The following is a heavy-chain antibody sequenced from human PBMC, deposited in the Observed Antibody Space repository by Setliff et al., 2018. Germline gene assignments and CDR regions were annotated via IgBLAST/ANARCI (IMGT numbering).Heavy chain of an antibody. CDR1: GYTFTSYD. Sequence: GASVKVSCKASGYTFTSYDINWVRRAPGKGLEWMGDFDPGDGETIYAQKFQGRVTITADESTSTAYMELSSLRSEDTAVYYCARDVQGGGYPDYWGQGTLVTVSS. CDR3: ARDVQGGGYPDY. V-gene: IGHV1-69*13. CDR2: FDPGDGET. J-gene: IGHJ4*02. D-gene: IGHD3-22*01.